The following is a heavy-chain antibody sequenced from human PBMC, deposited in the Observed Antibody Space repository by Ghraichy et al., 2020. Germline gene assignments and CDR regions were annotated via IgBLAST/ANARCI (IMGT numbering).Heavy chain of an antibody. CDR1: GFVVRDNY. CDR2: IYRGGNT. Sequence: GGSLRLSCAASGFVVRDNYMTWVRQAPGKGLEWVSVIYRGGNTYYADSVKGRFTISRDISKNAVFLQMNRVRADDTAVYYCAGGAAGASMLWGRGTQVTISS. J-gene: IGHJ4*02. CDR3: AGGAAGASML. V-gene: IGHV3-53*01. D-gene: IGHD1-26*01.